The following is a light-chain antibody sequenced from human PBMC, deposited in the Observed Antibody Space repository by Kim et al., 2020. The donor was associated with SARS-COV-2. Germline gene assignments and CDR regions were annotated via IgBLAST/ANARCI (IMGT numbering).Light chain of an antibody. CDR1: QSITSW. CDR2: KAS. V-gene: IGKV1-5*03. CDR3: HQYSGYRT. Sequence: DIQMTQSPSTLYASVGDRVTITCRASQSITSWLAWYQQKPGKAPKLLIYKASSLESGVPSRFSGSGFGTEFTLTISSLQPDDFATYFCHQYSGYRTFGQGTKVDIK. J-gene: IGKJ1*01.